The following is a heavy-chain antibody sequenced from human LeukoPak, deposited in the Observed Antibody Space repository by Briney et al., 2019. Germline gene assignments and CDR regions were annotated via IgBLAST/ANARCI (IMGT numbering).Heavy chain of an antibody. V-gene: IGHV3-23*01. D-gene: IGHD4-17*01. CDR3: ASGTTVTPDY. Sequence: GGSLRLSCAASGFTFDTYWMSWVRQAPGKGLEWVSSIGAPGDDTYYADSVKGRFTISRDNAKNSLYLQMNSLRAEDTAVYYCASGTTVTPDYWGQGTLVTVSS. J-gene: IGHJ4*02. CDR2: IGAPGDDT. CDR1: GFTFDTYW.